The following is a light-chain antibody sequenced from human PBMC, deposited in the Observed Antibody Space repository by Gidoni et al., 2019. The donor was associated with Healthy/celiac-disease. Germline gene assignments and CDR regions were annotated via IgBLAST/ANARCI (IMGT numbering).Light chain of an antibody. CDR2: GMS. CDR1: QAVSSN. J-gene: IGKJ5*01. V-gene: IGKV3-15*01. CDR3: QRYSQWPIT. Sequence: LLLTQSPVTLSVSPGARATLSCRASQAVSSNYLAWYQRKPGQAPRLLIFGMSTRATDIPDRFSGGGSGTEFTLTINSLQSEDYAVYYCQRYSQWPITFGQGTRLEIK.